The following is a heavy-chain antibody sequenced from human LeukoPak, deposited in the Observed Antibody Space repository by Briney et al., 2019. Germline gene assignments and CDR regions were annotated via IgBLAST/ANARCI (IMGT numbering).Heavy chain of an antibody. CDR2: ISAYNGNT. CDR1: GHTFTSYG. Sequence: ASVKVSCKASGHTFTSYGISWVRQAPGQGLEWMGWISAYNGNTNYAQKLQGRVTMTTDTSTSTAYMELRSLRSDDTAVYYCATDSSGPTPDAFDIWGQGTMVTVSS. D-gene: IGHD6-19*01. V-gene: IGHV1-18*01. J-gene: IGHJ3*02. CDR3: ATDSSGPTPDAFDI.